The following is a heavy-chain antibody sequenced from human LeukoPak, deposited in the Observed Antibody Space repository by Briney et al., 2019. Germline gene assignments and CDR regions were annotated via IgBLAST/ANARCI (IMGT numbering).Heavy chain of an antibody. D-gene: IGHD6-13*01. Sequence: GGSLRLSCTASGFTFSHYEMNWVRQAPGKGLEWISYISSGANSRCYPDSVKGRFTISRDNAKNSLFLQMDSLTAEDTGIYYFVRKMIAVAGLDYWGQGILVSVSS. CDR2: ISSGANSR. CDR3: VRKMIAVAGLDY. CDR1: GFTFSHYE. J-gene: IGHJ4*02. V-gene: IGHV3-48*03.